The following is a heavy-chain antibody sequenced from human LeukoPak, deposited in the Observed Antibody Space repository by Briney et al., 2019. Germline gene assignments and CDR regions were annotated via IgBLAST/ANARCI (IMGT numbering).Heavy chain of an antibody. D-gene: IGHD4-17*01. CDR3: ARDRATVTTRLYYYYMDV. V-gene: IGHV3-21*01. J-gene: IGHJ6*03. Sequence: GGSQRLSCAASGFTFSGYSMNWVRQAPGKGLEWVSSISSSSSYIYYADSVKGRFTISRDNAKNSLYLQMNSLRAEDTAVYYCARDRATVTTRLYYYYMDVWGKGTTFTVSS. CDR2: ISSSSSYI. CDR1: GFTFSGYS.